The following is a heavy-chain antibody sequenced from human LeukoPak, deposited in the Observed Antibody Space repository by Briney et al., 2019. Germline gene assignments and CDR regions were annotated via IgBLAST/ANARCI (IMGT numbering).Heavy chain of an antibody. CDR2: INHSGST. Sequence: KPSETLSLTCAVYGGSFSGYYWSWIRQPPGKGLEWIREINHSGSTNYNPSLKSRVTISVDTSKNQFSLKLSSVTAADTAVYYCARGLGYYYYMDVWGKGTTVTVSS. D-gene: IGHD7-27*01. CDR1: GGSFSGYY. V-gene: IGHV4-34*01. CDR3: ARGLGYYYYMDV. J-gene: IGHJ6*03.